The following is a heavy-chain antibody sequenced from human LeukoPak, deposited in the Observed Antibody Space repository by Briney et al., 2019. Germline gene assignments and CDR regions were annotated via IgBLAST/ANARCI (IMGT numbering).Heavy chain of an antibody. D-gene: IGHD1-26*01. J-gene: IGHJ4*02. CDR2: VYHSGST. V-gene: IGHV4-39*07. CDR3: ARWVSEFDY. CDR1: GGSIISNRCY. Sequence: SETLSLTCIVSGGSIISNRCYWAWIRQPPGKGPQWLANVYHSGSTYYTPSLRSRLTISVDTSKNQFSLRLNSVTAADTAVYYCARWVSEFDYWGPGALVIVSS.